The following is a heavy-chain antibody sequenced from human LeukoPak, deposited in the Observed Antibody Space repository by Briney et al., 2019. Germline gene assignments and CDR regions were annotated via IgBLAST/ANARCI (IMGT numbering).Heavy chain of an antibody. V-gene: IGHV3-64*01. CDR1: GFTFSSYA. CDR2: ISSNGGST. D-gene: IGHD5/OR15-5a*01. CDR3: ARDEGDRGLGY. J-gene: IGHJ4*02. Sequence: QPGGSLRLSCAASGFTFSSYAMHWVRQAPGKGLEYVSAISSNGGSTYYANSVKGRFTISRDNSKNTLYLQMGSLRAEDMAVYYCARDEGDRGLGYWGQGTLVTVSS.